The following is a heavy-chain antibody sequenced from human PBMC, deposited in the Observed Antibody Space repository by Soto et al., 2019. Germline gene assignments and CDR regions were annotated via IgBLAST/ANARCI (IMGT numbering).Heavy chain of an antibody. D-gene: IGHD3-22*01. V-gene: IGHV4-31*03. CDR1: GGSISSGTYY. Sequence: QVQLQESSPGQVNPSQTLSLTGTVSGGSISSGTYYWSLIRQHPGKGLEWIGYIYYSGSTYYNPSHKSRVTISVDTSNNQYSLKLSSVTAADTAVYYCSRDWSDSSGYSAYFDYWGQGTLVTVSS. CDR3: SRDWSDSSGYSAYFDY. CDR2: IYYSGST. J-gene: IGHJ4*02.